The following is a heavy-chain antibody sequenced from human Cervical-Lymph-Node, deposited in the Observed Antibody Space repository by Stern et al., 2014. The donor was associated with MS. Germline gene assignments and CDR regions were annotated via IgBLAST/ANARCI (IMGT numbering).Heavy chain of an antibody. CDR3: AKGEASSITIAGTGIDY. D-gene: IGHD6-13*01. CDR2: VSWNSDTI. CDR1: GFTFDDYA. J-gene: IGHJ4*02. V-gene: IGHV3-9*01. Sequence: EVQLVESGGGLVQPGRSLRLSCGVSGFTFDDYAMHWVRQAPGKGLEWVSGVSWNSDTIDYAESVKGRFTISRDNAKNSLYLRMSSLRAEDTAFYFCAKGEASSITIAGTGIDYWGQGTLVTVS.